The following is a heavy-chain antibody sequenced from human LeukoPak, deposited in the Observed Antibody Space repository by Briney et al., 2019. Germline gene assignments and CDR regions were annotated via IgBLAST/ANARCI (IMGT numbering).Heavy chain of an antibody. CDR1: GFTFSNHA. CDR3: ARDSKRWLRSPFDY. CDR2: ITGDGSTT. Sequence: GGTLRLSCAASGFTFSNHAMSWVRQAPGKGLEWVSSITGDGSTTYYADSVKGRFTISRDNAKNSLYLQMNSLRAEDTAVYYCARDSKRWLRSPFDYWGQGTLVTVSS. D-gene: IGHD5-24*01. J-gene: IGHJ4*02. V-gene: IGHV3-23*01.